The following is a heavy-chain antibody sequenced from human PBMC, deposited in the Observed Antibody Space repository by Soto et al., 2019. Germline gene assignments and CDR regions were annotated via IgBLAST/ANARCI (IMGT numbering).Heavy chain of an antibody. CDR3: AKPHRDVYWTAFFYH. V-gene: IGHV3-23*01. D-gene: IGHD1-1*01. Sequence: PGGSLRLSCAASGLTFSTYAMSGVRQAPGKGLEWVSGISGSGGGTYYADSVKGRFTISRDNSKNTVYLQMNSLRAEDTAVYYCAKPHRDVYWTAFFYHWGQGTLVTVSS. J-gene: IGHJ4*02. CDR1: GLTFSTYA. CDR2: ISGSGGGT.